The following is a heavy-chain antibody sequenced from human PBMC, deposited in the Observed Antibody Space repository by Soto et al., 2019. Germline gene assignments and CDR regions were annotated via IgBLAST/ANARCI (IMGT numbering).Heavy chain of an antibody. D-gene: IGHD2-2*01. V-gene: IGHV3-33*01. CDR1: GFTFSSYG. CDR3: AREGDIVVVPAAMPNYGMDV. Sequence: QVQLVESGGGVVQPGRSLRLSCAASGFTFSSYGMHWVRQAPGKGLEWVAVIWYDGSNKYYADSVKGRFTISRDNSKNTLYLQMNSLRAEDTAVYYCAREGDIVVVPAAMPNYGMDVWGQGTTVTVSS. J-gene: IGHJ6*02. CDR2: IWYDGSNK.